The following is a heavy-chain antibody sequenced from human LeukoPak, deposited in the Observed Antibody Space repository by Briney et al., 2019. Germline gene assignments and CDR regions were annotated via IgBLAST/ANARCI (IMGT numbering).Heavy chain of an antibody. V-gene: IGHV3-11*04. CDR3: AREVAAGTSDY. J-gene: IGHJ4*02. Sequence: PGGSLRLSCAASGFTFSDYYMSWIRQAPGKGLEWVSYISSSGSTIYYADSVKGRFTISRDNAKNSLYLQMNSLRVDDTAVYYCAREVAAGTSDYWGQGTLVTVSS. D-gene: IGHD6-13*01. CDR2: ISSSGSTI. CDR1: GFTFSDYY.